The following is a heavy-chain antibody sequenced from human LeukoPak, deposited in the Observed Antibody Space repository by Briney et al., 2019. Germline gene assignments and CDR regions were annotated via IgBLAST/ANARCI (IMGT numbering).Heavy chain of an antibody. J-gene: IGHJ6*03. CDR3: ARTTVTTPTGDYYYYYMDV. CDR2: MNPNSGNT. V-gene: IGHV1-8*01. D-gene: IGHD4-11*01. CDR1: GYTFTSYD. Sequence: ASVTVSCKASGYTFTSYDINWVRQATGQGLEWMGWMNPNSGNTGYAQKFQGRVTMTRNTSISTAYMELSSLRSEDTAVYYCARTTVTTPTGDYYYYYMDVWGKGTTVTVSS.